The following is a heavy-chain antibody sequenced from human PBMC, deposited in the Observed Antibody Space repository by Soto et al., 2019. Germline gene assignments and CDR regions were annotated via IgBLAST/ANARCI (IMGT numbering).Heavy chain of an antibody. CDR2: IKQDGSEK. V-gene: IGHV3-7*01. CDR1: GFTFSSYW. D-gene: IGHD2-2*01. Sequence: GGSLRLSCAASGFTFSSYWMSWVRQAPGKGLEWVANIKQDGSEKYYVDSVKGRFTISRDNAKNSLYLQMNSLRAEDTAVYYCARASGISSRVYQLLWSPFGYWGQGTLVTVSS. J-gene: IGHJ4*02. CDR3: ARASGISSRVYQLLWSPFGY.